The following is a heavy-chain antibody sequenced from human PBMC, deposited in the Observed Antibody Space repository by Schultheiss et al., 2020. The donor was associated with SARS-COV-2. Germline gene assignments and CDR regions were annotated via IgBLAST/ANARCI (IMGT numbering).Heavy chain of an antibody. Sequence: GESLKISCAASGFTFSSYWMSWVRQAPGKGLEWVSYISSSSSTIYYADSVKGRFTISRDNAKNSLYLQMNSLRAEDTAVYYCAKDRGAIFGVAPFDYWGQGTLVTVSS. CDR1: GFTFSSYW. J-gene: IGHJ4*02. D-gene: IGHD3-3*01. CDR3: AKDRGAIFGVAPFDY. CDR2: ISSSSSTI. V-gene: IGHV3-48*04.